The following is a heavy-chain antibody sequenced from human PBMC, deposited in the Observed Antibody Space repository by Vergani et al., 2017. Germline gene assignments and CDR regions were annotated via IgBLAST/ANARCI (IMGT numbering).Heavy chain of an antibody. D-gene: IGHD3-16*02. CDR1: GFTFSNAW. CDR2: IKSKTDGGTT. V-gene: IGHV3-15*01. CDR3: TTEDYDYVWGSYRLIDY. Sequence: EVQLVESGGGLVKPGGSLRLSCAASGFTFSNAWMSWVRQAPGKGLEWVGRIKSKTDGGTTDYAAPVKGRFTISRDDSKNTLYLQMNSLKTEDTAVYYCTTEDYDYVWGSYRLIDYWGQGTLVTVSS. J-gene: IGHJ4*02.